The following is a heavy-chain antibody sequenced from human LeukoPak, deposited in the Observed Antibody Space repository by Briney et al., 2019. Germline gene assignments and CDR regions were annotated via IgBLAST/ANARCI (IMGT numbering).Heavy chain of an antibody. J-gene: IGHJ4*02. V-gene: IGHV3-48*04. CDR2: ISSSSTTI. D-gene: IGHD6-19*01. CDR3: ARKGYTSGWYAGFDY. Sequence: PGGSLRLSCAGSGVTFSTYGMNWVRQAPGKGLEWVSYISSSSTTIYYADSVKGRFTISRDNAKHSLYLQMSSLQPEDTAVYYCARKGYTSGWYAGFDYWGQGTLVTVSS. CDR1: GVTFSTYG.